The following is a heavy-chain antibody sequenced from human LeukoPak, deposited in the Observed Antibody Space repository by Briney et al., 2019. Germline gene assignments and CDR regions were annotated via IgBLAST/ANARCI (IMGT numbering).Heavy chain of an antibody. CDR3: ARQQQQLTYNWFDP. J-gene: IGHJ5*02. CDR2: ISPSGGST. Sequence: ASVKVSCKAFGYTFTSNYMHWVRQAPGQGPEWMGVISPSGGSTTYAQKFQGRVTLTRDMSTSTVYMELSSLRSEDTAVYYCARQQQQLTYNWFDPWGQGTLVTVSS. CDR1: GYTFTSNY. D-gene: IGHD6-13*01. V-gene: IGHV1-46*01.